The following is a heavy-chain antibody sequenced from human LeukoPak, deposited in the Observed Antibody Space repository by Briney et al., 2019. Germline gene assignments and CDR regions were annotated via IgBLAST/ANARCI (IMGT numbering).Heavy chain of an antibody. D-gene: IGHD4-17*01. Sequence: SETLSLTCTVSGGSISSYYWSLIRQPPGKGLEWIGYIYYSGSTNYNPSLKSRVTISVDTSKNQFSLKLSSVTAADTAVYYCARRRLRSDYYYGMDVWGQGTTVTVSS. CDR2: IYYSGST. CDR1: GGSISSYY. J-gene: IGHJ6*02. CDR3: ARRRLRSDYYYGMDV. V-gene: IGHV4-59*08.